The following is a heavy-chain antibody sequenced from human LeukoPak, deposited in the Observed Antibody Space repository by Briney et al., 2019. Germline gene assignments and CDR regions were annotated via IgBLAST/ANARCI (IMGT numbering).Heavy chain of an antibody. V-gene: IGHV1-46*01. CDR1: GYTFTSYY. J-gene: IGHJ6*02. CDR2: INPSGGST. CDR3: ARTCSSTSCPPYGMDV. Sequence: ASVKVSCKASGYTFTSYYMHWVRQAPGQGLEWMGIINPSGGSTSYAQKFQGRVTMTRDTSTSTVYMELSSLRSEDTAVYYCARTCSSTSCPPYGMDVWGQGTTVTVS. D-gene: IGHD2-2*01.